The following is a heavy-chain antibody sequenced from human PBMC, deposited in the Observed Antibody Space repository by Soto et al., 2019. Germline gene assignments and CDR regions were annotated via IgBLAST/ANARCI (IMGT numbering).Heavy chain of an antibody. CDR3: AKEVSLGSTVDLGY. V-gene: IGHV3-23*01. CDR1: GFTFSIFA. D-gene: IGHD7-27*01. Sequence: GGSLRLSCAASGFTFSIFAMSWVRQSPVKVLAWVSTISGSGGSTYYADAVTGRFTISRDNSMGTLYLQMKSLRVEDTAMYYCAKEVSLGSTVDLGYWGQGALVTVSS. CDR2: ISGSGGST. J-gene: IGHJ4*02.